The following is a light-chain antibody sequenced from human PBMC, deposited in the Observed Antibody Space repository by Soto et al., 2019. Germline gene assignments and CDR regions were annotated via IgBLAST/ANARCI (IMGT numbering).Light chain of an antibody. CDR1: QSSTTW. CDR3: QQYNNYSPT. V-gene: IGKV1-5*01. CDR2: DAS. J-gene: IGKJ1*01. Sequence: DIQMTQSPSTLSAYVGDRVTITCRASQSSTTWVAWYQQKPGKAPKLLIYDASNLESGVPSRFSGGGSGTDFTLTVSSLQPDDFATYYCQQYNNYSPTFGQGTKVEV.